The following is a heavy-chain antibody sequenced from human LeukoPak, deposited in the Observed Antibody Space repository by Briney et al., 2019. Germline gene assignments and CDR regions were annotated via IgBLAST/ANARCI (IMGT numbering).Heavy chain of an antibody. J-gene: IGHJ4*02. D-gene: IGHD5-18*01. CDR1: GGSFSAYY. CDR3: ARVGDTAMAPFAW. Sequence: SETLSLTCVVYGGSFSAYYWSWIRQPPGEGLEWIGEINHSGSTNYNPSLKSRVTISVDTSKNQFSLELSSVTAADTAVYYCARVGDTAMAPFAWWGQGTLVTVSS. CDR2: INHSGST. V-gene: IGHV4-34*01.